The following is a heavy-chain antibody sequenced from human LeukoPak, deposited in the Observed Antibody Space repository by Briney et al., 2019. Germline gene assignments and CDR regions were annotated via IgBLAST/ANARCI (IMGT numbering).Heavy chain of an antibody. CDR1: GFIFSSYS. D-gene: IGHD3-10*01. J-gene: IGHJ4*02. V-gene: IGHV3-7*01. CDR3: ARDLLAVLWFGGIAFDY. Sequence: GGSLRLSCAASGFIFSSYSMNWVRQAPGKGLEWVANIKQDGSEKYYVDSVKGRFTISRDNAKNSLYLQMNSLRAEDTAVYYCARDLLAVLWFGGIAFDYWGQGTLVTVSS. CDR2: IKQDGSEK.